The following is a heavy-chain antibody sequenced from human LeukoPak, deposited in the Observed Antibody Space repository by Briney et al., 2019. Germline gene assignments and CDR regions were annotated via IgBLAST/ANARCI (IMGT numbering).Heavy chain of an antibody. CDR3: ARDWDSSGWTGADY. J-gene: IGHJ4*02. Sequence: ASVKVSCKASGFTFTTYGFSWVRQAPGQGLEWMGAISAYNGNTNYAQNLQARFTMTTDTSTSTAYMELRSLRSDDTAVYYCARDWDSSGWTGADYWGQGTLVTVSS. CDR1: GFTFTTYG. V-gene: IGHV1-18*01. D-gene: IGHD6-19*01. CDR2: ISAYNGNT.